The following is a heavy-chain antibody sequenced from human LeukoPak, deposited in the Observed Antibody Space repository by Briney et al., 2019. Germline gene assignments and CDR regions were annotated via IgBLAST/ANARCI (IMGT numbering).Heavy chain of an antibody. V-gene: IGHV3-21*01. Sequence: GGSLRLSCAASGFTFSSYSMNWVRQAPGKGLEWVSSISSSSSYIYYADSVKGRFTISRDNAKNSLYLQMNSLRAEDTAVYYCARDVDGDFTSYFDYWGQGTLVTVSS. CDR1: GFTFSSYS. CDR3: ARDVDGDFTSYFDY. D-gene: IGHD4-17*01. J-gene: IGHJ4*02. CDR2: ISSSSSYI.